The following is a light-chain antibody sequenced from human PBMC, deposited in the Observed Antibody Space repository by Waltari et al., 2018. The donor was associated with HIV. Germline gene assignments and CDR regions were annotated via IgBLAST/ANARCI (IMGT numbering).Light chain of an antibody. CDR3: AAWDDSLNGVV. V-gene: IGLV1-36*01. CDR2: YDD. J-gene: IGLJ2*01. Sequence: QSVLTQPPSVSEAPRQRVTIPCSGSSSNIGNNAVNWYQQLPGKPPKLLIYYDDLLASVVSDRFSGSKSGTSASLAISGLQSEDESDYYCAAWDDSLNGVVFGGGTKLTVL. CDR1: SSNIGNNA.